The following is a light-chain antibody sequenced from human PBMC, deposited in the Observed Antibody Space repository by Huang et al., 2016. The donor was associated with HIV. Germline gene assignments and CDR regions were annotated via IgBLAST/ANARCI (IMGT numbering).Light chain of an antibody. J-gene: IGKJ2*01. CDR1: QSVGSN. CDR2: GAS. V-gene: IGKV3-15*01. Sequence: EVVMTQSPATLSVSPGERVTLFCRASQSVGSNLAWYQQRPGQPPRPLIYGASTRATGIPARFSGGGSGTEFTLTISSLQSEDFAVYYCQQYNNWPPFTFGQGTKLEIK. CDR3: QQYNNWPPFT.